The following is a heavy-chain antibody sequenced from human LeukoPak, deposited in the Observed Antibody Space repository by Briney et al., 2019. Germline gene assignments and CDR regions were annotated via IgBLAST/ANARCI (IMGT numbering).Heavy chain of an antibody. CDR2: INPNSGGT. CDR1: GYTFTGYY. V-gene: IGHV1-2*02. D-gene: IGHD2-2*01. J-gene: IGHJ4*02. Sequence: ASVKVSCKASGYTFTGYYMHWIRQAPGQGLEWMGWINPNSGGTNYAQKFQGRVTMTRDTSISTAYMELSRLRSDDTAVYYCARDDCSSTSCYPYNWGQRTLVTVSS. CDR3: ARDDCSSTSCYPYN.